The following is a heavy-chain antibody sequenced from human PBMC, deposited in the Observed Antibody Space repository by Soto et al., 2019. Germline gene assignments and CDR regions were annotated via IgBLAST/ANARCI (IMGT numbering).Heavy chain of an antibody. CDR1: GFTFGSYC. CDR3: ARDPPSRIEVRALSDY. J-gene: IGHJ4*02. Sequence: GGSVRLSCAPSGFTFGSYCMHWVRQAPGKGLEWVAVIWYDGSNKYYADSVKGRFTISRDNSKNTLYQQMNSLRAEDTAVYYCARDPPSRIEVRALSDYGGQGTLVNVST. CDR2: IWYDGSNK. D-gene: IGHD3-10*01. V-gene: IGHV3-33*01.